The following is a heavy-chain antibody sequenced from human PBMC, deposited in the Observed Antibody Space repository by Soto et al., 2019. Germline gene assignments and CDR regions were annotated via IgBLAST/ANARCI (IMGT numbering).Heavy chain of an antibody. D-gene: IGHD6-13*01. J-gene: IGHJ6*02. CDR2: IYHSGST. CDR3: AKDSSSWPYYYYGMDV. CDR1: GGSISSSNW. V-gene: IGHV4-4*02. Sequence: PSETLSLTCAVSGGSISSSNWWSWVRQPPGKGLEWIGEIYHSGSTNYNPSLKSRVTISVDKSKNQFSLYLQMNSLRAEDTALYYCAKDSSSWPYYYYGMDVWGQGTTVTVSS.